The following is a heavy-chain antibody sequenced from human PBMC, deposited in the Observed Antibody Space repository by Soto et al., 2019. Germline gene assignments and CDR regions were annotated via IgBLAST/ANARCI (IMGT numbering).Heavy chain of an antibody. J-gene: IGHJ4*02. CDR2: ISGSGGST. V-gene: IGHV3-23*01. D-gene: IGHD2-15*01. CDR1: GFTFSSYA. CDR3: ANVKLGYSSGGSCYSADYDFDY. Sequence: EVQLLESGGGLVQPGGSLRLSCAASGFTFSSYAMSWVRQAPVKGLEWVSGISGSGGSTYYADSVKGRFTISRDNSKNTLYLQMNSLRGGDTAVYYCANVKLGYSSGGSCYSADYDFDYWGQGTLVTVSS.